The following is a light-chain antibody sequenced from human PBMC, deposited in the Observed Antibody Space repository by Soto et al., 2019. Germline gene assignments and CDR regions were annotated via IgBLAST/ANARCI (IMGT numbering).Light chain of an antibody. CDR2: TAS. J-gene: IGKJ4*02. CDR3: QQLNTYPLT. V-gene: IGKV1-9*01. Sequence: DIQLTQSPSFLSASVGDRVTITCRASQGINSFLAWYQQKPGKAPKLLIYTASTLKTGVPSRFSGTGFGTEFTLTISSLQPEDFATYYCQQLNTYPLTFGGGTKVEIK. CDR1: QGINSF.